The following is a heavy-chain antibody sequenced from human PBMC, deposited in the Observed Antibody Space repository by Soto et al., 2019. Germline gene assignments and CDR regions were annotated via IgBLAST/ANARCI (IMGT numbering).Heavy chain of an antibody. CDR2: IVVGSGNT. CDR1: GFTFTSSA. CDR3: AADRVRRRPSPSYNWNAPDAFDI. V-gene: IGHV1-58*02. D-gene: IGHD1-1*01. J-gene: IGHJ3*02. Sequence: SVKVSCKASGFTFTSSAMQWVRQARGQRLEWIGWIVVGSGNTNYAQKFQERVTITRDMSTSTAYMELSSLRSEDTAVYYCAADRVRRRPSPSYNWNAPDAFDIWGQGTMVTVSS.